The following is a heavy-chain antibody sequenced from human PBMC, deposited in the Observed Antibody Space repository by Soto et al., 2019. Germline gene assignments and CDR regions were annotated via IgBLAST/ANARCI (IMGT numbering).Heavy chain of an antibody. CDR3: ARDHQEMGYFGY. Sequence: PSETLSLTCTVSGGSISSGGYYWSWIRQHPGKGLEWIGYIYYSGSTYYNPSLKSRVTISVDTSKNQFSLKLSSVTAADTAVYYCARDHQEMGYFGYWGQGTLVTVSS. D-gene: IGHD2-2*01. V-gene: IGHV4-31*03. CDR1: GGSISSGGYY. J-gene: IGHJ4*02. CDR2: IYYSGST.